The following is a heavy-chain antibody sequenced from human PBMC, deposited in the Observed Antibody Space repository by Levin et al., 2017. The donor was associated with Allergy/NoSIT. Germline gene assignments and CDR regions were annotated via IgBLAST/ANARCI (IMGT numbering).Heavy chain of an antibody. CDR3: ARCGRNWFDP. Sequence: SCTVSGGSISSSSYYWGWIRQPPGKGLEWIGSIYYSGSTYYNPSLKSRVTISVDTSKNQFSLKLSSVTAADTAVYYCARCGRNWFDPWGQGTLVTVSS. CDR1: GGSISSSSYY. D-gene: IGHD2-21*01. CDR2: IYYSGST. V-gene: IGHV4-39*01. J-gene: IGHJ5*02.